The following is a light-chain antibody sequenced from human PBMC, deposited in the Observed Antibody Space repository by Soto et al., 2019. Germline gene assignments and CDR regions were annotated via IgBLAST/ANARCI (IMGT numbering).Light chain of an antibody. CDR2: GAS. J-gene: IGKJ2*01. Sequence: DIQLTQSPIFLSASVGDRVTISCRASQAIINYLAWYQQKPGKAPNLLIFGASTLQSGVPSRFSGSGSGTDFTLTISSLQPEDFATYYCQQLNSHPRTFGQGTKLEIK. CDR3: QQLNSHPRT. V-gene: IGKV1-9*01. CDR1: QAIINY.